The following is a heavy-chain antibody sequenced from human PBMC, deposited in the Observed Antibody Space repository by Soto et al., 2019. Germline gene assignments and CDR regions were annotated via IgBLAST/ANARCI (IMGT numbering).Heavy chain of an antibody. CDR1: GGSFSGYY. V-gene: IGHV4-34*01. J-gene: IGHJ4*02. Sequence: QVQLQQWGAGLLKPSETLSLTCAVYGGSFSGYYWSWIRQPPGKGLEWIGEINHSGSTNYNPSLMSRVTISVDTSKNQFSLKLSSVTAADTAVYYCARGYYYDSSGYYYYFDYWGQGTLVTVSS. CDR3: ARGYYYDSSGYYYYFDY. D-gene: IGHD3-22*01. CDR2: INHSGST.